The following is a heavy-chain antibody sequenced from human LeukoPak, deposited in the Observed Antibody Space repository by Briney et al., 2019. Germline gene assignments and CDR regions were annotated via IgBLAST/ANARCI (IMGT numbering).Heavy chain of an antibody. Sequence: SETLSLTCTVSGASMSTYYWSWIRQPPGKGLEWIGYISYSGSTNFKPSLKSRVTISVDTSKNQFSLRLNSVTAADTAVFYCATYSNDFWSGQHFFDFWGQGILVTVSS. CDR2: ISYSGST. CDR1: GASMSTYY. CDR3: ATYSNDFWSGQHFFDF. D-gene: IGHD3-3*01. V-gene: IGHV4-59*01. J-gene: IGHJ4*02.